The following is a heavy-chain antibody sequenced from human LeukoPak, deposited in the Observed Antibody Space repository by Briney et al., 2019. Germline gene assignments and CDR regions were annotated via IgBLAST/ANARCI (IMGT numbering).Heavy chain of an antibody. CDR2: MNPNSGNT. Sequence: ASVKVSCKASGYTFTSYDINWVRQATGQGLEWMGWMNPNSGNTGYAQKFQGRVTMTRNTSISTAYMELSSLRSEDTAVYYCAGGSYDYYYYYGMDVWGQGTTVTVSS. J-gene: IGHJ6*02. CDR1: GYTFTSYD. CDR3: AGGSYDYYYYYGMDV. D-gene: IGHD1-26*01. V-gene: IGHV1-8*01.